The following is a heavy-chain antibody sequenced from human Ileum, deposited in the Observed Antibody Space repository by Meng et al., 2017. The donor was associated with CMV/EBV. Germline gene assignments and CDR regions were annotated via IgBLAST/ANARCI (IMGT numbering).Heavy chain of an antibody. J-gene: IGHJ4*02. CDR3: ATGLGEDTFYTGDY. D-gene: IGHD3-10*01. Sequence: GESLKISCEVSGFSVSSTYISWVRQAPGKGLEWVSVSYSGGSTYSAEALRGRFNSTRDNSRNTVYLQMNSLRPEDTAVYYCATGLGEDTFYTGDYWGQGTLVTVSS. V-gene: IGHV3-53*01. CDR1: GFSVSSTY. CDR2: SYSGGST.